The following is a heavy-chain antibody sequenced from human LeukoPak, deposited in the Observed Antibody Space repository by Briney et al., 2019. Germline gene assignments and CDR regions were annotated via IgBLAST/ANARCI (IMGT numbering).Heavy chain of an antibody. V-gene: IGHV3-23*01. Sequence: GGSLRLSCAASGFTFSIHGMNWVRQGPGKGLEWVSGITGSGGSTYYADSVKGRFTISRDNSKNTVYLQMNSLRAEDTAVYYCASDLSLIALTDWGQGTLVTVSS. CDR3: ASDLSLIALTD. CDR1: GFTFSIHG. CDR2: ITGSGGST. J-gene: IGHJ4*02. D-gene: IGHD3-22*01.